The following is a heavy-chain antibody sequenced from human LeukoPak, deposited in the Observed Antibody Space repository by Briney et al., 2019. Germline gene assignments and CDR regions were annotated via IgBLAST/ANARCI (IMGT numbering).Heavy chain of an antibody. D-gene: IGHD6-6*01. V-gene: IGHV4-38-2*02. J-gene: IGHJ6*03. CDR3: ARDFSSSSTVYYYYYMDV. CDR1: GYSISTGYY. Sequence: SETLSLTCTVSGYSISTGYYWGWIRQPPGKGLEWIGSIYHSGNTSYNPSLKSRVSISVDTSKNQFSLKLSSVTAADTAIYYCARDFSSSSTVYYYYYMDVWGKGTTVTVSS. CDR2: IYHSGNT.